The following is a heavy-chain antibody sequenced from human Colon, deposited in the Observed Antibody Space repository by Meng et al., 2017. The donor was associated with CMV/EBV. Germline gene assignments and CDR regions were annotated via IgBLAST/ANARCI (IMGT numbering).Heavy chain of an antibody. J-gene: IGHJ5*02. V-gene: IGHV4-39*07. CDR2: IYYSGTT. D-gene: IGHD3-10*01. CDR1: GGSISSSSYY. CDR3: AREQANYYGSGWYNWFDP. Sequence: ESLKISCTVSGGSISSSSYYWGWIRQPPGKGLEWIGSIYYSGTTYYNPSLKSRVTISVDTSKNQFSLKLSSVTAADTAVYYCAREQANYYGSGWYNWFDPWGQGTLVTV.